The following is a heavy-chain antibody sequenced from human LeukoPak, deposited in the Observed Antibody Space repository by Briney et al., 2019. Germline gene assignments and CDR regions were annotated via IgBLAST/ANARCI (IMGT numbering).Heavy chain of an antibody. D-gene: IGHD3-3*01. J-gene: IGHJ5*02. Sequence: KTSETQSLTCTVSGGSISSHYWSWIRQPPGKGLEWIGYIYYSGSTNYNPSLKSRVTISVDTSKNQFSLKLSSVTAADTAVYYCARYDFWSGYYSSYGWFDPWGQGTLVTVSS. CDR2: IYYSGST. CDR3: ARYDFWSGYYSSYGWFDP. V-gene: IGHV4-59*11. CDR1: GGSISSHY.